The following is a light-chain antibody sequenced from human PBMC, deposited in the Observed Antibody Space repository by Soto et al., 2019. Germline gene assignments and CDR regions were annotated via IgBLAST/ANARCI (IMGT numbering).Light chain of an antibody. CDR2: AAS. CDR1: QSISSY. CDR3: QQRKT. J-gene: IGKJ1*01. V-gene: IGKV1-39*01. Sequence: DIQMTQSPSSVSASVGDRVTITCRASQSISSYLNWYQQKPGKAPKLLIYAASSLQSGVPSRFSGSGSGTDFTLTISSLQPEDFATYYCQQRKTFGQGTKVEIK.